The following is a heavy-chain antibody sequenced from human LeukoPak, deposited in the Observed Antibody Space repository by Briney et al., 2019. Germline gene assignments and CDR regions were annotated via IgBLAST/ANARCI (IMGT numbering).Heavy chain of an antibody. CDR3: AGAGSGWTNFDY. V-gene: IGHV3-23*01. D-gene: IGHD6-19*01. CDR1: GGSISSSSYY. Sequence: ETLSLTCTVSGGSISSSSYYWGWIRRPPGKGLEWVSAISGSGGSTYYADSVKGRFTISRDNSKNTLYLQMNSLRAEDTAVYYCAGAGSGWTNFDYWGQGTLVTVSS. J-gene: IGHJ4*02. CDR2: ISGSGGST.